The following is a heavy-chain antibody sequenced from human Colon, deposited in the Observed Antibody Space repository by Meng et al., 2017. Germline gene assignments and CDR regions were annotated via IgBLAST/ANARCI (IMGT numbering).Heavy chain of an antibody. J-gene: IGHJ4*02. V-gene: IGHV4-61*01. CDR1: GGSVSSGSHY. CDR2: IDYSRSI. Sequence: QAPPRVAGPGLVRPSDTLSLTCTVPGGSVSSGSHYWGWIRQPPGKGLEWIGYIDYSRSINYYPSLKSRVTMSVDTSKNQFSLNLSSVTAADTAVYYCAGGPWELDYWGQGTLVTVSS. CDR3: AGGPWELDY. D-gene: IGHD1-26*01.